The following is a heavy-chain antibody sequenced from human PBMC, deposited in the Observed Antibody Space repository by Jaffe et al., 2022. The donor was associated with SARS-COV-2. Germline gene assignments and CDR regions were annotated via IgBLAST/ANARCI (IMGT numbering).Heavy chain of an antibody. Sequence: QVQVVQSGAEVKKPGASVTVSCKASGYTFTGYFVHWVRQAPGQGLEWMGWINFNSGGTNYAQKFQGRVTVTRDTSIGTAYMELSRLRSDDTAVFYCARGGKVGPYTPFDMWGQGTMVTVSS. V-gene: IGHV1-2*02. CDR3: ARGGKVGPYTPFDM. CDR1: GYTFTGYF. CDR2: INFNSGGT. J-gene: IGHJ3*02. D-gene: IGHD1-26*01.